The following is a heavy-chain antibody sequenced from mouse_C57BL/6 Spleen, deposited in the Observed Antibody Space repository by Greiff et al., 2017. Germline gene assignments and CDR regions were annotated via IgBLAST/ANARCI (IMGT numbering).Heavy chain of an antibody. Sequence: EVQLQQSGPELVKPGASVKISCKASGYSFTGYYMNWVKQSPEKSLEWIGEINPSTGGTTYNQKFKAKATLPVDKSSSTAYMQLKSLTSEDSAVYYCARSYYGSSYDFDYWGQGTTLTVSS. CDR1: GYSFTGYY. CDR3: ARSYYGSSYDFDY. CDR2: INPSTGGT. D-gene: IGHD1-1*01. J-gene: IGHJ2*01. V-gene: IGHV1-42*01.